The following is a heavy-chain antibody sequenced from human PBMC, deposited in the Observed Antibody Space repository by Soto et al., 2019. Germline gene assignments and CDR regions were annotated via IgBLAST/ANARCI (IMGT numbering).Heavy chain of an antibody. V-gene: IGHV3-73*01. Sequence: GGSLRLSCAASGFTFSGSAMHWVRQASGKGLEWVGHIRTKASRYATVYAASVKGRFTISRDDSKNTAYLQVNSLKTEDTAVYYCTRQNGDFFEYWGQGALVTVSS. D-gene: IGHD4-17*01. CDR2: IRTKASRYAT. J-gene: IGHJ4*02. CDR3: TRQNGDFFEY. CDR1: GFTFSGSA.